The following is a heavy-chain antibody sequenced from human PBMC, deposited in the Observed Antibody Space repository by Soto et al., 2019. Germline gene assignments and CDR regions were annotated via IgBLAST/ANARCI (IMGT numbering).Heavy chain of an antibody. CDR2: ISNDGNRK. CDR1: GFTFSSYG. D-gene: IGHD1-26*01. CDR3: ARDDSGFSGSHYIDYFNY. Sequence: SLRLSCAASGFTFSSYGMHWVRQAPGKGLEWVAVISNDGNRKYYADSVKGRVTFTRDTSAGTVYMQLSSLTSEDTAVYYCARDDSGFSGSHYIDYFNYWGQGALVTVSS. V-gene: IGHV3-30*03. J-gene: IGHJ4*02.